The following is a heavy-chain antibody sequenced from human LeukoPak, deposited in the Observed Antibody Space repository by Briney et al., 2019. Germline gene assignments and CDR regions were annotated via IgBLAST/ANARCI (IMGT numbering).Heavy chain of an antibody. J-gene: IGHJ4*02. Sequence: GGSLRLSCAASGFTFSSYSMNWVRQAPGKGLEWVSSISSSSSCIYYADSVKGRFTISRDNAKNSLYLQMNSLRAEDTAVYYCAREPLKLLWFGEPSGYWGQGTLVTVSS. V-gene: IGHV3-21*01. CDR1: GFTFSSYS. CDR2: ISSSSSCI. CDR3: AREPLKLLWFGEPSGY. D-gene: IGHD3-10*01.